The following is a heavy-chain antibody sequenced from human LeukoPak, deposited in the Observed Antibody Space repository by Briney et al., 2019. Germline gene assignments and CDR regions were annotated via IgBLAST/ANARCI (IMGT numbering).Heavy chain of an antibody. CDR3: AREKLRYYYDSSGSAGAFDI. V-gene: IGHV3-48*01. CDR2: IRSSGSTI. Sequence: QSGGSLRLSCAASGFTFSSYSMNWVRRAPGKGLEWLSYIRSSGSTIYYADSVKGRFTISRDNSKNTLYLQMNSLRAEDTAVYYCAREKLRYYYDSSGSAGAFDIWGQGTMVTVSS. J-gene: IGHJ3*02. CDR1: GFTFSSYS. D-gene: IGHD3-22*01.